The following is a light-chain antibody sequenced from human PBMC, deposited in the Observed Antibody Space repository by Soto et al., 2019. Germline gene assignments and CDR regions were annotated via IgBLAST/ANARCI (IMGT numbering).Light chain of an antibody. J-gene: IGKJ5*01. Sequence: EIVLTPSPATLSFSPGERATLSCRASQSLSNSELAWYQQKPGQAPRLLIYGASTRATGIPARFSGSGSGTEFTLTISSLQSEDFAVYYCQQYNNWPPITFGQGTRLENK. V-gene: IGKV3-15*01. CDR1: QSLSNS. CDR2: GAS. CDR3: QQYNNWPPIT.